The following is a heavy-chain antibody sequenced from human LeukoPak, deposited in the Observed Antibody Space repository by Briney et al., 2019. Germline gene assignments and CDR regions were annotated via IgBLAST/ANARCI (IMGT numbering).Heavy chain of an antibody. D-gene: IGHD2-2*01. V-gene: IGHV3-7*01. Sequence: GGSLRLSCAASGFTFSSYWMSWVRQAPGKGLEWVANRKRDGSEKYYVDSVKGRFTISRYNAKNSLYLQMNSLRAEDTAVYYCASRNDVRWWSSTSSRAFDIWSQGTMVTVSS. J-gene: IGHJ3*02. CDR2: RKRDGSEK. CDR1: GFTFSSYW. CDR3: ASRNDVRWWSSTSSRAFDI.